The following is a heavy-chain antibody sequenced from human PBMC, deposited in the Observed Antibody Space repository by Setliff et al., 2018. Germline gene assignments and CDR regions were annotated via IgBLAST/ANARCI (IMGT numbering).Heavy chain of an antibody. V-gene: IGHV4-61*09. CDR1: GDSISSRPFY. J-gene: IGHJ6*03. Sequence: PSETLSLTCTVSGDSISSRPFYWGWFRQPAGKELEWIGQIYTSWSTIYNPSLKSRVTILVDTSKNQFSLNLSSVTAADTAVYYCARMSGFLYMDVWGKGTTVTVSS. CDR3: ARMSGFLYMDV. D-gene: IGHD3-3*01. CDR2: IYTSWST.